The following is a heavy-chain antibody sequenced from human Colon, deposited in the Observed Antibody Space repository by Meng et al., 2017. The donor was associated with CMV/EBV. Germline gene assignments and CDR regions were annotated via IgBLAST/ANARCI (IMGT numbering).Heavy chain of an antibody. CDR2: IYYSGST. J-gene: IGHJ4*02. CDR1: ISGGSY. Sequence: ISGGSYWSWIRQHPGKGLEWIGYIYYSGSTYYNPSLKSRVTISVDTSKNQFSLKLSSVTAADTAVYYCARVTVRRYCSSTSCFPFDYWGQGTLVTVSS. D-gene: IGHD2-2*01. V-gene: IGHV4-31*02. CDR3: ARVTVRRYCSSTSCFPFDY.